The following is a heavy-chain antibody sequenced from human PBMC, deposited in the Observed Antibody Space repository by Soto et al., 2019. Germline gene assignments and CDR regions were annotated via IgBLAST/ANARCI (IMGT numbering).Heavy chain of an antibody. J-gene: IGHJ4*02. V-gene: IGHV4-59*08. Sequence: PPETLSLTCTVSGGSISGYYWSWIRQPPGKGLEWIGYIYYGGSTNCNPSLKSRVTISVDTSKSQFSLNLSSLTAADTAVYYCARKYCSSTRCYQYFDYWGQGTLVTVSS. CDR1: GGSISGYY. CDR2: IYYGGST. CDR3: ARKYCSSTRCYQYFDY. D-gene: IGHD2-2*01.